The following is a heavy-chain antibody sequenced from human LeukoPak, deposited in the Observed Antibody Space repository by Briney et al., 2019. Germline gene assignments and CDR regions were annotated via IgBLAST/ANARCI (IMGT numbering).Heavy chain of an antibody. Sequence: GGSLRLSCAASGFTFSNYGMHWVRQAPGKGLEWVAVISYDGSNKYYADSVKGRFTVSRDNAKNTLYLQVNNLRAEDTAVYYCARGPNSNWSGLDFWGQGTLLTVSS. V-gene: IGHV3-30*03. CDR2: ISYDGSNK. CDR3: ARGPNSNWSGLDF. D-gene: IGHD6-6*01. J-gene: IGHJ4*02. CDR1: GFTFSNYG.